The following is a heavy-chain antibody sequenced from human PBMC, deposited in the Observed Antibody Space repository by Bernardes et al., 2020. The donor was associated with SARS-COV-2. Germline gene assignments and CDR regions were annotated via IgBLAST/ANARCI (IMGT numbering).Heavy chain of an antibody. D-gene: IGHD1-20*01. V-gene: IGHV3-11*03. Sequence: GGSLRLSCTASGFRLSDYYMSWIRQTPGKGLEWVSYISYSGDYTKYADSVKGRFTISRDNAKISLYLQINNLRAEDTAIYYCAWYRADHWGQGTLVTVSS. CDR1: GFRLSDYY. J-gene: IGHJ4*02. CDR3: AWYRADH. CDR2: ISYSGDYT.